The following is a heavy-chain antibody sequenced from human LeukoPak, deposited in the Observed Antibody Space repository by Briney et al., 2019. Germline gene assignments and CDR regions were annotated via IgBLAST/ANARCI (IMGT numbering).Heavy chain of an antibody. D-gene: IGHD2-15*01. CDR3: ARDQAFVYCSGGTCYDDY. J-gene: IGHJ4*02. CDR1: GGTFSSYA. CDR2: IIPILDIA. V-gene: IGHV1-69*04. Sequence: SVKVSCKASGGTFSSYAISWVRQAPGQGLECMGRIIPILDIATYAQKFQGRVTITADKSTSTAYMELSSLSSEDTAVYYCARDQAFVYCSGGTCYDDYWGQGSLVTVSS.